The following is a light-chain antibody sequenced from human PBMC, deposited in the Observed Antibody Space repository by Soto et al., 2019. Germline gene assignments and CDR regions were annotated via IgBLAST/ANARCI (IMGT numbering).Light chain of an antibody. CDR1: ESVYNF. J-gene: IGKJ4*01. CDR2: DVS. CDR3: QHRVHGPT. V-gene: IGKV3-11*01. Sequence: EIVLTQSPATLSLSLGERATLSCRARESVYNFLGWYQQKPGQAPRLLISDVSRRATGVPARFSGGGSGKDFTLTISSLQPEDVAVYYCQHRVHGPTFGGGTKVEI.